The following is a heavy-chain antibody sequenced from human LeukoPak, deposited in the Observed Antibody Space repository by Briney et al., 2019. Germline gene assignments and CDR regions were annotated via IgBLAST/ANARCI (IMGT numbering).Heavy chain of an antibody. Sequence: GGSLRLSCAASGFSFDTAWMTWVRQAPGKGLEWVGLIKSKTDGGTTDFAAPVKGRFTISRDDSKNTLYLQMNSLKTEDTAVYYCTTGFVTAPNRGQGTLVTVSS. CDR1: GFSFDTAW. CDR3: TTGFVTAPN. J-gene: IGHJ4*02. D-gene: IGHD2-15*01. CDR2: IKSKTDGGTT. V-gene: IGHV3-15*01.